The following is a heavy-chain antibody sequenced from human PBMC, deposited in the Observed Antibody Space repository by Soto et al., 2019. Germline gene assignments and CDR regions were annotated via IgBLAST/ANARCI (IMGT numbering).Heavy chain of an antibody. J-gene: IGHJ4*02. CDR1: GFTFSSYS. V-gene: IGHV3-48*02. CDR3: ARDSNPRLHGFSGY. D-gene: IGHD4-4*01. CDR2: ISSSSSTI. Sequence: PRGSLRLSCAASGFTFSSYSMNWVRQAPGKGLEWVSYISSSSSTIYYADSVKGRFTISRDNAKNSLYLQMNSLRDEDTAVYYCARDSNPRLHGFSGYWGQGTLVTVSS.